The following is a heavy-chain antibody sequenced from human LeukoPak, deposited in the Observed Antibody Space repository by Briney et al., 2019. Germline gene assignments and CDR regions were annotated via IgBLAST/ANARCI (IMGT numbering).Heavy chain of an antibody. CDR1: GGSFSGYY. J-gene: IGHJ4*02. Sequence: PSETLSLTCAVYGGSFSGYYWSWIRQPPGEGLEWIGEINHSGSTNYNPSLKSRVTVSVDTSKNQFSLKLSSVTAADTAVYYCARDRGELVDYWGQGTLVTVSS. D-gene: IGHD1-26*01. CDR3: ARDRGELVDY. CDR2: INHSGST. V-gene: IGHV4-34*01.